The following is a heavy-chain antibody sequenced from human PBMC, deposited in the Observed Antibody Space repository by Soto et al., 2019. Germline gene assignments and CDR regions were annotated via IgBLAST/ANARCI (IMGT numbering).Heavy chain of an antibody. J-gene: IGHJ4*02. CDR2: INSDGSST. Sequence: GGSLRLSCAASGFTFSSYWMHWVRQAPGKGLVWVSRINSDGSSTSYADSVKGRFTISRDNAKNTLYLQMNSLRAEDTAVYYCASNIRDGYNYRSDYWGQGTLVTVSS. CDR3: ASNIRDGYNYRSDY. CDR1: GFTFSSYW. D-gene: IGHD5-12*01. V-gene: IGHV3-74*01.